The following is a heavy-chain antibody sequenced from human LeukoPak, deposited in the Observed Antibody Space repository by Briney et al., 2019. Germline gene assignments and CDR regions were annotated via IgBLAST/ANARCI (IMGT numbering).Heavy chain of an antibody. V-gene: IGHV3-21*04. J-gene: IGHJ4*02. CDR1: GFTFSSYS. Sequence: PGGSLRLSCAASGFTFSSYSMNWVRQAPGKGLEWVSSISSSSSYIYYADSVKGRFTISRDNAKNSLYLQMNSLRAEDTAVYYCAREGHGSGSYSFDYWGQGTLVTVSS. D-gene: IGHD3-10*01. CDR2: ISSSSSYI. CDR3: AREGHGSGSYSFDY.